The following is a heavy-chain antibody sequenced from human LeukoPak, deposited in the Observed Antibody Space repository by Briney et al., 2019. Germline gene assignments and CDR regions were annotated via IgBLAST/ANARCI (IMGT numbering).Heavy chain of an antibody. Sequence: SETLSLTCTVSGGSISSSSYYWGWIRQPPGKGLEWIGSIYYSGSTYYNPSLKSRVTISVDTSKNQFSLKLSSVTAADTAVYYCARSLNYDFWSVEPVDSFDIWGQGTMVTVSS. D-gene: IGHD3-3*01. CDR2: IYYSGST. V-gene: IGHV4-39*07. CDR1: GGSISSSSYY. J-gene: IGHJ3*02. CDR3: ARSLNYDFWSVEPVDSFDI.